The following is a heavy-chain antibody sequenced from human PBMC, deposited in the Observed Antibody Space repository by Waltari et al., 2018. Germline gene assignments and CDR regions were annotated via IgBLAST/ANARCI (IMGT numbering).Heavy chain of an antibody. D-gene: IGHD2-21*01. CDR1: GFMFSDYA. CDR3: AKLGGYSLNGLDV. J-gene: IGHJ6*02. CDR2: ISGGCIST. V-gene: IGHV3-23*01. Sequence: EVQLLDSGGDSVQPGGSLRLSCAASGFMFSDYAMSWVRRAPGKGLEWVSGISGGCISTYYADSVKGRFSVSRDNSNKTLFLEMRSLRAEDTAVYYCAKLGGYSLNGLDVWGQGTTVTVS.